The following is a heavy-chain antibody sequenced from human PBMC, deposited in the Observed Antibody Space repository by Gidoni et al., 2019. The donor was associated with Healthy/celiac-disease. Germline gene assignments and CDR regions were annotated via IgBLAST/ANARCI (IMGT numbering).Heavy chain of an antibody. Sequence: QLQLQESGPGLVTPSETLSLTCTASGGSISSSSYYWGWIRQPPGKGLEWIGSVYYSGTAYYNPSLKSRVTISVDTSKKQFSLRLTSVTAADTAVYFCARVFGECDYWGQGTLTVSS. J-gene: IGHJ4*02. D-gene: IGHD3-10*02. V-gene: IGHV4-39*01. CDR1: GGSISSSSYY. CDR3: ARVFGECDY. CDR2: VYYSGTA.